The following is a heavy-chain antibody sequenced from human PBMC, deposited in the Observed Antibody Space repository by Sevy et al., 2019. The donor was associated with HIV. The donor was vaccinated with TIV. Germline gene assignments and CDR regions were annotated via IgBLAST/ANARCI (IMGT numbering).Heavy chain of an antibody. CDR2: IKEDGSEK. J-gene: IGHJ4*02. Sequence: GGSLRLSCAASGFTFSGNWMSWVRQAPGKGLEWVADIKEDGSEKYYVDSVKGRFSISRDNAKKSLYLQMNKLRAEDTAVYYCAGDAGYCSSTSCYRGDYFDYWGQGTLVTVSS. V-gene: IGHV3-7*01. CDR3: AGDAGYCSSTSCYRGDYFDY. D-gene: IGHD2-2*02. CDR1: GFTFSGNW.